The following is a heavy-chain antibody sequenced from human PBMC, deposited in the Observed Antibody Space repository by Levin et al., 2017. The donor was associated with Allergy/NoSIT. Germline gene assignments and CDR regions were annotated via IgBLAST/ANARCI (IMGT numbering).Heavy chain of an antibody. J-gene: IGHJ6*03. CDR2: IYSGGST. CDR1: GFTVSSNY. CDR3: ARVREDFWSGLSQYYYYYYMDG. D-gene: IGHD3-3*01. Sequence: LSLTCAASGFTVSSNYMSWVRQAPGKGLEWVSVIYSGGSTYYADSVKGRFTISRDNSKNTLYLQMNSLRAEDTAVYYCARVREDFWSGLSQYYYYYYMDGWGKGTTVTVSS. V-gene: IGHV3-53*01.